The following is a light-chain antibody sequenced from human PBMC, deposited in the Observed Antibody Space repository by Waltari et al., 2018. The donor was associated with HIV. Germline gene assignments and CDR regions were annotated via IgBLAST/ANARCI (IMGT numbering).Light chain of an antibody. CDR3: QQYGSSPPT. J-gene: IGKJ2*01. V-gene: IGKV3-20*01. Sequence: EIVLTQSPGTLSLSPGERATLSCRASQSVSSSYLAWYQQKPGQAPRLLIDGASSRATGIPDRFSGSGSGTDFTLTISRLEPEDFAVYFCQQYGSSPPTFGQGTNLEIK. CDR2: GAS. CDR1: QSVSSSY.